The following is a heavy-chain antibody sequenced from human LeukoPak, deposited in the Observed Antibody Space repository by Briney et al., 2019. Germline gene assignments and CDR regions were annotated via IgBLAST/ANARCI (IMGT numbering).Heavy chain of an antibody. Sequence: GGSLRLSCAASGFTFSDYSMSWVRQAPGKGLEWVSYISRGRPNIHYAQSVKGRFTISRDNAKNSLYLQMNSLRDEGTAVYYCVRDPEALDYWGQGTLVTVSS. V-gene: IGHV3-48*02. CDR1: GFTFSDYS. CDR3: VRDPEALDY. CDR2: ISRGRPNI. J-gene: IGHJ4*02.